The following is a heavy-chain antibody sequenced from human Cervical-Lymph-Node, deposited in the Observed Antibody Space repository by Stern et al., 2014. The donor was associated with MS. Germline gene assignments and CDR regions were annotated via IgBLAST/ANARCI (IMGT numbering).Heavy chain of an antibody. V-gene: IGHV4-39*01. J-gene: IGHJ4*02. Sequence: QLQLQESGPGLVKPSETLSLTCTVSGVSISSDTYDWGWIRQPPGKGLEGIGNIYLMGSTYSNPPLKRRVTISVDMSKKQISLKLSSVPAADTAVYYCARLGRSCTSTSCYAFDYWGQGTLVTVSS. CDR1: GVSISSDTYD. CDR3: ARLGRSCTSTSCYAFDY. CDR2: IYLMGST. D-gene: IGHD2-2*01.